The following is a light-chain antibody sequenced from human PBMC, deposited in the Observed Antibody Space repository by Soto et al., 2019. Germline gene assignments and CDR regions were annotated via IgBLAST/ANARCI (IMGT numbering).Light chain of an antibody. V-gene: IGLV1-40*01. CDR2: GNS. CDR3: QSYDSSLSGHYV. J-gene: IGLJ1*01. CDR1: SSNIGAGYD. Sequence: QSVLTQPPSVSGSPGQSVTISCTWISSNIGAGYDVHWYQQLPGTAPKLLIYGNSNRPSGVPDRFSGSKSGTSASLAITGLQAEDEADYYCQSYDSSLSGHYVFGTGTKVTVL.